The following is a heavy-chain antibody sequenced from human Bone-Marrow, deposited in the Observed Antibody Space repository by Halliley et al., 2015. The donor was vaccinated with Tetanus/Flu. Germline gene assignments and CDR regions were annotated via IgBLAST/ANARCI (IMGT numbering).Heavy chain of an antibody. CDR3: ARDVGDGDYAGGLDH. CDR2: GDSGHT. J-gene: IGHJ4*02. D-gene: IGHD4-17*01. Sequence: GDSGHTTYGEKFQGRVTMTTDTSANPAYMELRGLTADDTAVYYCARDVGDGDYAGGLDHWGQGTLIIVSS. V-gene: IGHV1-18*01.